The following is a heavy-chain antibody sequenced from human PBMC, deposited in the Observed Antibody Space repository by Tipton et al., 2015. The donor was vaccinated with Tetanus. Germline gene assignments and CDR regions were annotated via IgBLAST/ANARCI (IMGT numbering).Heavy chain of an antibody. V-gene: IGHV1-3*01. CDR3: ARRLQGAYYDSSAYYYGEGFDV. CDR2: INAGNGKT. CDR1: GYTFTSYA. J-gene: IGHJ6*02. D-gene: IGHD3-22*01. Sequence: QMQLVQSGAEVKKPGASVKVSCKASGYTFTSYAMNWVRQAPGQRLEWMGWINAGNGKTKYSQKLQGRVTITGDTSASTAYMELSSLTSEDTAVYYCARRLQGAYYDSSAYYYGEGFDVWGQGTTVTVSS.